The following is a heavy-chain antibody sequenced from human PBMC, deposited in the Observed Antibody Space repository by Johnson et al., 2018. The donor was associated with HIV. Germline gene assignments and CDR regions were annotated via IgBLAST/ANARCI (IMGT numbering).Heavy chain of an antibody. CDR1: GFTFSDYY. Sequence: QVQLVESGGGLVKPGGSLSLSCAASGFTFSDYYMSWIRQAPGKGLEWVSYISRSGSSIYYADSVKGRFTIFRDNAKNSLFLEISSRRAEDTAVYYCASSGYCRGGSCYRLHAVDIWGQGTMVTVSS. D-gene: IGHD2-15*01. CDR2: ISRSGSSI. V-gene: IGHV3-11*04. J-gene: IGHJ3*02. CDR3: ASSGYCRGGSCYRLHAVDI.